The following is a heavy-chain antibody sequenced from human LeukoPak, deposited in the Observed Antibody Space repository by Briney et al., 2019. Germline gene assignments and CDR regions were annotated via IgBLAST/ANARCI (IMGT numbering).Heavy chain of an antibody. J-gene: IGHJ4*02. CDR3: ARELYSSGWYGGGVDY. CDR1: GFIFSNFL. D-gene: IGHD6-19*01. Sequence: PGGSLRLSCTASGFIFSNFLMSWVRQAPGKGLEWVANIKKDGSEKYYVDSVKGRFTISRDNAKNSLYLQMNSLRAEDTAVYYCARELYSSGWYGGGVDYWGQGTLVTVSS. V-gene: IGHV3-7*01. CDR2: IKKDGSEK.